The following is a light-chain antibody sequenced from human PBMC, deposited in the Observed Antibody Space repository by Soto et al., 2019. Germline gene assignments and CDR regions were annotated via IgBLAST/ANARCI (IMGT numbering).Light chain of an antibody. V-gene: IGLV1-40*01. CDR1: SSNIGAGYD. Sequence: QSVLTQPPSVSGAPGQRVTISCTGSSSNIGAGYDVHWYQQLPGTAPKLLIYGNSDRRSGVPDRISGSKSGTSASLAITGRQAEDEADYYCQSYDSSLSGYVFGTGTKLTVL. CDR3: QSYDSSLSGYV. J-gene: IGLJ1*01. CDR2: GNS.